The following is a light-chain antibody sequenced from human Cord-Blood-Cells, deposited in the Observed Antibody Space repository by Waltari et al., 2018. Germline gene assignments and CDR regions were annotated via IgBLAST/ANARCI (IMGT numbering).Light chain of an antibody. V-gene: IGLV2-23*01. CDR2: EGR. CDR1: STVAGTYNL. CDR3: CSYAGSSTYV. Sequence: QSALTQPASVPRSPRQSHTNPRPGTSTVAGTYNLASWYQPHPGKAPKLMVYEGRKRPSGVSKRFSGSKSGNTASLTISGLQAEDEADYYCCSYAGSSTYVFGTGTKVTVL. J-gene: IGLJ1*01.